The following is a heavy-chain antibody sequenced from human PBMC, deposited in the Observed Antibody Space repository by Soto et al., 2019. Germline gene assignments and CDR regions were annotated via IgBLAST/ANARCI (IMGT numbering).Heavy chain of an antibody. CDR3: ARYYDFWSGYSLEYYYGMDV. CDR2: ISAYNGNT. Sequence: ASVKVSCKASGYTFTSYGISWVRQAPGQGLEWMGWISAYNGNTNYAQKLQGRVTMTTDTSTSTAYMELRSLRSDDTAAYYCARYYDFWSGYSLEYYYGMDVWGQGTTVTVSS. J-gene: IGHJ6*02. D-gene: IGHD3-3*01. CDR1: GYTFTSYG. V-gene: IGHV1-18*04.